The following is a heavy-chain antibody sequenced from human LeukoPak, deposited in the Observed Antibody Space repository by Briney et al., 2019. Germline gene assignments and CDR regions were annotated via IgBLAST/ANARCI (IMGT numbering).Heavy chain of an antibody. CDR1: GGSINSYY. CDR3: ARANSSGWAYYFDY. D-gene: IGHD6-19*01. J-gene: IGHJ4*02. CDR2: IYYSGSS. V-gene: IGHV4-59*12. Sequence: PSETLSLTCTVSGGSINSYYWSWIRQPPGKGLEWIAYIYYSGSSNYNPSLKSRVTISIDTSKNQFSLKLSSVTAADTAVYYCARANSSGWAYYFDYWGQGTLVTVSS.